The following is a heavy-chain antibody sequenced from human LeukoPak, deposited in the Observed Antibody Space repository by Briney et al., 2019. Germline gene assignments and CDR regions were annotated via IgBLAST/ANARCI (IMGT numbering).Heavy chain of an antibody. Sequence: SETLSLTCAVYGGSFSGYYWSYIRQPPGKGLEWIGEVNHSVSTNYNPSLKSRVSISVDTSKNQFSLKLSSVTAADTAVYYCARLSDYGSGNFDYWGQGTLVTVSS. CDR3: ARLSDYGSGNFDY. J-gene: IGHJ4*02. CDR2: VNHSVST. V-gene: IGHV4-34*01. CDR1: GGSFSGYY. D-gene: IGHD3-10*01.